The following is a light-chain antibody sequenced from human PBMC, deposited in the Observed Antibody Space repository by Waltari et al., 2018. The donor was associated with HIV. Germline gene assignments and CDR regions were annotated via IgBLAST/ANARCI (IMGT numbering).Light chain of an antibody. CDR2: RHSDGSH. CDR3: QTWGSGIVI. J-gene: IGLJ2*01. CDR1: SGQSSYD. V-gene: IGLV4-69*01. Sequence: QVVLTPAPSASASLGTSVNFTCTLSSGQSSYDLAWPQQPPGTGPRYLMKRHSDGSHKRGDGIPDRFSCSSSGAERHLIISILHSDDEADYYCQTWGSGIVIFGGGTKLTVL.